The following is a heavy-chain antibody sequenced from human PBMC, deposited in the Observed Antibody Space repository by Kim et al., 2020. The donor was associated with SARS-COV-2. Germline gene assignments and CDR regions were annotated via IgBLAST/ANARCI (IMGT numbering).Heavy chain of an antibody. CDR1: GGSISSYY. D-gene: IGHD4-17*01. CDR2: IYYSGST. Sequence: SETLSLTCTVSGGSISSYYWSWIRQPPGKGLEWIGYIYYSGSTNYNPSLKSRVTISVDTSKNQFSLKLSSVTAADTAVYYCARQNDYGDYHPGTVVGPPGGMDVWGQGTTVTVSS. CDR3: ARQNDYGDYHPGTVVGPPGGMDV. V-gene: IGHV4-59*08. J-gene: IGHJ6*02.